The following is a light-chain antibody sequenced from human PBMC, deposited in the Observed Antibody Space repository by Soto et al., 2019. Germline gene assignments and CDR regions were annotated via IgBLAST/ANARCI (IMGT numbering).Light chain of an antibody. CDR3: QQRHWPWT. CDR2: DVS. J-gene: IGKJ1*01. Sequence: IVLTQSPATLSLSPGESATLSCRASHSVGSWLAWYQQKPGQPPRLLIYDVSNRATGIPARFSGSGSGTDFTLTSSSRDPEDFAVYYCQQRHWPWTFGQGTTVEVK. V-gene: IGKV3-11*01. CDR1: HSVGSW.